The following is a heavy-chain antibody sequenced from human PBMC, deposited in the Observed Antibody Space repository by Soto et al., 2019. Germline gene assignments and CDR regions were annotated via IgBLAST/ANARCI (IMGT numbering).Heavy chain of an antibody. D-gene: IGHD2-15*01. V-gene: IGHV1-69*12. Sequence: QVQLVQAGAEVKKPGSSVKVSCKASGGTFSSYAISWVRQSPGQGLEWMGGSSPSFDTANYAQKFQGRVTITADESTSTAYMELSSLRSEDTAVYYCARHDCISSSCYYYYYYGMDVWGQGTTVTVSS. CDR1: GGTFSSYA. J-gene: IGHJ6*02. CDR3: ARHDCISSSCYYYYYYGMDV. CDR2: SSPSFDTA.